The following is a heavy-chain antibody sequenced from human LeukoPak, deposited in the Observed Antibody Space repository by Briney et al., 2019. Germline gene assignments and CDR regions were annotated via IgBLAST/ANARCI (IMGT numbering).Heavy chain of an antibody. CDR2: ISYDGSNK. Sequence: GGSLRLSCAASGFTFSSYAMHWVRQAPGKGLEWVAVISYDGSNKYYAASVKGRFTISRDNSKNTLYQQMNSRRAEDTAVYYCARMAEGSRIDYWGQGTLVTASS. CDR3: ARMAEGSRIDY. J-gene: IGHJ4*02. D-gene: IGHD1-26*01. V-gene: IGHV3-30-3*01. CDR1: GFTFSSYA.